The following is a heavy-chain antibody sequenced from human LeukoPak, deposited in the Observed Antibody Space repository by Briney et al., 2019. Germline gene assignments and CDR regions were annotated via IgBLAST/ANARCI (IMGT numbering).Heavy chain of an antibody. Sequence: SGGSLRLSCAASGFTFTDYYMTWIRQAPGKRLEWLSYISTFSTYTNYADSVKGRFTISRDNANQSLFLQMDSLRADDTAVYYCARIKGYSSSPFDIWGQGTLVTVSS. J-gene: IGHJ4*02. CDR3: ARIKGYSSSPFDI. CDR2: ISTFSTYT. D-gene: IGHD6-19*01. CDR1: GFTFTDYY. V-gene: IGHV3-11*06.